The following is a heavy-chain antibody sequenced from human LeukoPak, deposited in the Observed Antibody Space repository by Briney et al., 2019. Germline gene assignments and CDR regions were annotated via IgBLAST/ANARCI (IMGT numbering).Heavy chain of an antibody. J-gene: IGHJ5*02. CDR2: IYSAGGT. V-gene: IGHV3-53*01. CDR1: GFTVSNNY. Sequence: PGGSLRLSCADSGFTVSNNYMRWVRRAAGKGVEWVALIYSAGGTYYADSVKGRFTISRDNSKNTLHLPMNSLRAKDTAVYYCVRNSGELGAWGQGTLVTVSS. CDR3: VRNSGELGA. D-gene: IGHD2-21*01.